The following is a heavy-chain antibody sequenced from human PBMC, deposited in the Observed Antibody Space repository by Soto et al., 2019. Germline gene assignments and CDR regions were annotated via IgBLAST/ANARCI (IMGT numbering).Heavy chain of an antibody. CDR3: AKNLRYCSSTRCYPPDY. CDR1: GFTFSSYA. CDR2: ISGSGGST. Sequence: GGSLRLSCAASGFTFSSYAMSWVRQAPGKGLEWVSAISGSGGSTYYADSVKGRFTISRDNSKNTLYLQMNSLRAEDTAVYYCAKNLRYCSSTRCYPPDYWGQGTLVTISS. V-gene: IGHV3-23*01. J-gene: IGHJ4*02. D-gene: IGHD2-2*01.